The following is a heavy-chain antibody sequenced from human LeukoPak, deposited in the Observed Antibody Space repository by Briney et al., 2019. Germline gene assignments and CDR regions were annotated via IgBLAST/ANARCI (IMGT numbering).Heavy chain of an antibody. Sequence: GGSLRLSCAASGFTVSSNYMSWVRQAPGKGLEWVSGIRGSGDTTYYADSVKGRFTISRDNSKNTLFLQINSLSAEDTAVYYCAKGAYYDSGGYRYYYYYMDVWGKGTTVTVSS. D-gene: IGHD3-22*01. CDR1: GFTVSSNY. CDR2: IRGSGDTT. J-gene: IGHJ6*03. CDR3: AKGAYYDSGGYRYYYYYMDV. V-gene: IGHV3-23*01.